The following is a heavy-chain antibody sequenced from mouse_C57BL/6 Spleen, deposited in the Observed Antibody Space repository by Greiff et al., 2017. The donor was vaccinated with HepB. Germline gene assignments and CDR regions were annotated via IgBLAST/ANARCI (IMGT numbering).Heavy chain of an antibody. CDR3: TWGNYVAWFAY. D-gene: IGHD2-1*01. Sequence: EVMLVESGGGLVQPGGSMKLSCVASGFTFSNYWMNWVRQSPEKGLEWVAQIRLKSDNYATHYAESVKGRFTISRDDSKSSVYLQMNNLRAEDTGIYYCTWGNYVAWFAYWGQGTLVTVSA. J-gene: IGHJ3*01. V-gene: IGHV6-3*01. CDR2: IRLKSDNYAT. CDR1: GFTFSNYW.